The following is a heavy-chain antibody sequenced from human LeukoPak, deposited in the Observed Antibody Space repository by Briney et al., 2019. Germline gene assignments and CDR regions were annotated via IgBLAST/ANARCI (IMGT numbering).Heavy chain of an antibody. CDR2: ISAYNGNT. V-gene: IGHV1-18*01. Sequence: ASVKVSCKASGYTFTSYGISWVRQAPGQGLEWMGWISAYNGNTNYAQKLQGRVTMTTDTSTSTAYMELRSLGSDNTAVYYCARERSDDFWSGYYWDSYYYGMDVWGQGATVTVSS. CDR1: GYTFTSYG. CDR3: ARERSDDFWSGYYWDSYYYGMDV. J-gene: IGHJ6*02. D-gene: IGHD3-3*01.